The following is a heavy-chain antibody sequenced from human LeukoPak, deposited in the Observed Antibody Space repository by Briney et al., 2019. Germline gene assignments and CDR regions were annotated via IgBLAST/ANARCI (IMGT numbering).Heavy chain of an antibody. V-gene: IGHV3-53*01. CDR3: ARDPMDSSGWYRDTFDI. Sequence: GGSLSLSCAASGFTVSSNYMSWVRQAPGKGLEWVSVIYSGGSTYYAYSGKGRFTISKDNSKNTLYLQMNSLRAEDTAVYYCARDPMDSSGWYRDTFDIWGQGTIVSVSS. J-gene: IGHJ3*02. CDR1: GFTVSSNY. CDR2: IYSGGST. D-gene: IGHD6-19*01.